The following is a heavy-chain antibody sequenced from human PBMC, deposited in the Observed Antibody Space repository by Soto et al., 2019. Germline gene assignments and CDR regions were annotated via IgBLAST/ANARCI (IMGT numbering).Heavy chain of an antibody. CDR3: AKDLGIGPIDWNYDY. V-gene: IGHV3-23*01. D-gene: IGHD1-7*01. CDR1: GFTFSSYA. Sequence: GGSLRLSCAASGFTFSSYAMSWVRQAPGKGLEWVSAISGSGGSTYYADSVKGRFTISRDNSKNTLYLQMNSLRAEDTAVYYYAKDLGIGPIDWNYDYWGQGTLVTVSS. J-gene: IGHJ4*02. CDR2: ISGSGGST.